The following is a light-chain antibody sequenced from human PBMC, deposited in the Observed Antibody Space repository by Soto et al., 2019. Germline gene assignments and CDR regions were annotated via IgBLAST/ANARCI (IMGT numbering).Light chain of an antibody. V-gene: IGKV1-5*01. CDR3: HKYHSYPPN. J-gene: IGKJ4*01. CDR1: QSISKW. CDR2: DAS. Sequence: DIQMTQSPSTLSASVGDRVTITCRASQSISKWVGWYKQKRGRAPKLLIFDASSLDSGVPSRFSGSGSETEFTLTISGLQPDYFATYYCHKYHSYPPNFGGGTTVEIK.